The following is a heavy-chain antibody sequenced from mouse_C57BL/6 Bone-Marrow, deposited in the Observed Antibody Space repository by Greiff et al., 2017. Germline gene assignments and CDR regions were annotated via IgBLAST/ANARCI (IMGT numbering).Heavy chain of an antibody. J-gene: IGHJ4*01. D-gene: IGHD3-2*01. Sequence: QVQLKESGAELVKPGASVKISCKASGYAFSSYWMNWVKQRPGKGLEWIGQIYPGDGDTNYNGKFKGKATLTADKSSSTAYMQLSSLTSEDSAVYFCARDRDYAMDYWGKGTSVTVSS. CDR2: IYPGDGDT. CDR3: ARDRDYAMDY. CDR1: GYAFSSYW. V-gene: IGHV1-80*01.